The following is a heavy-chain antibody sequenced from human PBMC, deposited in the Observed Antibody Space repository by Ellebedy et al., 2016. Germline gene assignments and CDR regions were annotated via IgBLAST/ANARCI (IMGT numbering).Heavy chain of an antibody. CDR1: GFSFSNYF. CDR3: YYGHYSGS. V-gene: IGHV3-23*01. J-gene: IGHJ4*02. Sequence: GGSLRLSXATSGFSFSNYFMTWIRRAPGKGLEWVATISGAGYTTFFADSVKGRFTISRDNSKNTLYLQMNNLRAEDTAVYYCYYGHYSGSWGQGTLVTVSS. CDR2: ISGAGYTT. D-gene: IGHD4-17*01.